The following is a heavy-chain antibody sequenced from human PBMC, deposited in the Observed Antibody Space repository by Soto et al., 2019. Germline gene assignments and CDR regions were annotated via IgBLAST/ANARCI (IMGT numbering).Heavy chain of an antibody. J-gene: IGHJ4*02. CDR1: GYTFTGYA. CDR2: INAGNGNT. Sequence: ASVKVSCKASGYTFTGYAMHWVRQAPGQRLEWMGWINAGNGNTKYSQKLQDRVTMTTDTSTSTAYMELRSLRSDDTAVYYCARDAYGVYSYWGQGTLVTVSS. D-gene: IGHD4-17*01. V-gene: IGHV1-3*01. CDR3: ARDAYGVYSY.